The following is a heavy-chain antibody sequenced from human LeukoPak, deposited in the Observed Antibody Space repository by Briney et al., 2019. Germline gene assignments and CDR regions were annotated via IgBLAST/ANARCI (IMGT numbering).Heavy chain of an antibody. D-gene: IGHD3-22*01. J-gene: IGHJ4*02. V-gene: IGHV1-2*02. Sequence: GASVKVSCKASGYTFTGHYMHWVRQAPGQGPEWTGWINPKSGVTNYAQTLQGRVTMTRDTSISMVYMELSRLTTDDTAVYFCARALRYDDSSGYYAYWGQGTLVTVSS. CDR2: INPKSGVT. CDR1: GYTFTGHY. CDR3: ARALRYDDSSGYYAY.